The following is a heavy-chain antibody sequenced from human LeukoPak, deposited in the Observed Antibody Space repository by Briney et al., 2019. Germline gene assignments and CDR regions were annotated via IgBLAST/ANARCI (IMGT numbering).Heavy chain of an antibody. V-gene: IGHV1-8*03. CDR2: MNPNSGNT. J-gene: IGHJ5*02. CDR3: ARVGLDTAMVTGYWFDP. CDR1: GYTFTSYD. D-gene: IGHD5-18*01. Sequence: GASVKVSCKASGYTFTSYDINWVRQATGQGLEWMGWMNPNSGNTGYAQKFQGRVTITRNTSISTAYMELSSLRSEDTAVYYCARVGLDTAMVTGYWFDPWGQGTLVTVSS.